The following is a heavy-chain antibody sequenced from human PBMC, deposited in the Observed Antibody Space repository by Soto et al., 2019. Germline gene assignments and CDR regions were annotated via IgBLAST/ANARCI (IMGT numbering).Heavy chain of an antibody. CDR2: INPNSGGT. V-gene: IGHV1-2*02. J-gene: IGHJ6*02. Sequence: QVQLVQSGAEVKKPGASAKVSCKASGYTFTGYYMHWVRQAPGQGLEWMGWINPNSGGTNYAQKFQGRVTMTRNTSISTAYMELSRLRSDDTAVYYCARDLGCSSTSCYGYGMDVWGQGTTVTVSS. CDR3: ARDLGCSSTSCYGYGMDV. D-gene: IGHD2-2*01. CDR1: GYTFTGYY.